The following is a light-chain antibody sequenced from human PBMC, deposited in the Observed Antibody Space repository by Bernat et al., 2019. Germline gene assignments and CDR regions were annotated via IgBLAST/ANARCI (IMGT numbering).Light chain of an antibody. Sequence: DIVMTLSPLSLPVTPGEPASISCRSSQSLLHRKGYNYLDWYLQKPGQSPQLLIYLGSNRASGVPDRFSGSGSGTDFTLRISRVEAEDVGVYYCLQALQSPPTFGQGTKVELK. V-gene: IGKV2-28*01. CDR1: QSLLHRKGYNY. J-gene: IGKJ1*01. CDR2: LGS. CDR3: LQALQSPPT.